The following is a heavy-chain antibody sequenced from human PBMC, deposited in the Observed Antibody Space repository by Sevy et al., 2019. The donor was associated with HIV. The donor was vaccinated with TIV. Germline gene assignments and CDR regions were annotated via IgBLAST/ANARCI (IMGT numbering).Heavy chain of an antibody. CDR2: IYYSGST. J-gene: IGHJ5*02. CDR3: AVRQSGMTFGGVMFWFDP. D-gene: IGHD3-16*01. V-gene: IGHV4-31*03. Sequence: SETLSLTCTVSGGSISSGGYYWSWIRQHPGKGLEWIGYIYYSGSTYYNPSLKSRVTISVDTSKNQFSLKLSSVTAADTAVYYCAVRQSGMTFGGVMFWFDPWGQGTLVTVSS. CDR1: GGSISSGGYY.